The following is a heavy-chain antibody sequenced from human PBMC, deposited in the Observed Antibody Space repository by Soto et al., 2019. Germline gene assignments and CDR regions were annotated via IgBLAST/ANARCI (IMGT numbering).Heavy chain of an antibody. V-gene: IGHV1-46*01. J-gene: IGHJ5*02. CDR3: ARDIVVVVAAKYNWFDP. CDR2: INPSGGST. D-gene: IGHD2-15*01. CDR1: GYTFTSYY. Sequence: QVQLVQSGAEVKKPGASVKVSCKASGYTFTSYYMHWVRQAPGQGLEWMGIINPSGGSTSYAQKFQGRVTMTRDTSTSTVYMELSSLRSEDTAVYYCARDIVVVVAAKYNWFDPWGQGTLVTVSS.